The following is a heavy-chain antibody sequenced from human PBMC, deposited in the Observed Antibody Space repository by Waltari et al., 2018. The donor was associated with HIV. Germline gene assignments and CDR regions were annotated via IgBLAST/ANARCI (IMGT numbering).Heavy chain of an antibody. V-gene: IGHV3-7*01. J-gene: IGHJ4*02. CDR2: RKQDGSGK. CDR1: GFTFRSYW. CDR3: ASIVVVAFDY. D-gene: IGHD2-15*01. Sequence: EVQLVESGGGLVQPGGSLRLSCAASGFTFRSYWMSWVRQAPGKGLDGGANRKQDGSGKYEVDSLKGRFTISRDNAKNSLYLQMNSLRAEDTAVYYCASIVVVAFDYCGQGTLVTVSS.